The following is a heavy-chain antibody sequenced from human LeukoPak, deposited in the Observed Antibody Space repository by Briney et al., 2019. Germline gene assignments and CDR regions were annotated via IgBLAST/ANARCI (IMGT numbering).Heavy chain of an antibody. CDR1: GFTFSNYW. Sequence: GGSLRLSCAVSGFTFSNYWIHWVRQVPRKGLVWVSNISPDGSSTTYADSVKGRFTISRDNSKNTLYLRMTSLTPDDTAAYYCVGYHWVTVGATWGGFDPWGQGTLVTASS. CDR3: VGYHWVTVGATWGGFDP. J-gene: IGHJ5*02. D-gene: IGHD1-26*01. V-gene: IGHV3-74*03. CDR2: ISPDGSST.